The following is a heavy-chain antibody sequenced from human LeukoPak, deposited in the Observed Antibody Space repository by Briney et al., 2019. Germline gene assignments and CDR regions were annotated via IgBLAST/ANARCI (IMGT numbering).Heavy chain of an antibody. V-gene: IGHV4-59*01. Sequence: SETLSLTCTVSGGSISSYYWSWIRQPPGKGLEWIGYIYYSGSTNYNPSLKSRVTISVDTSKNQFSLKLSSVTAADTAVYYCARAYRSMRITIFGVVPMYWFDPWGQGTLVTVSS. CDR1: GGSISSYY. CDR3: ARAYRSMRITIFGVVPMYWFDP. J-gene: IGHJ5*02. D-gene: IGHD3-3*01. CDR2: IYYSGST.